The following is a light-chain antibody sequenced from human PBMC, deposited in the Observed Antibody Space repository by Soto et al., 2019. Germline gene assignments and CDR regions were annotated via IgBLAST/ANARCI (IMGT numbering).Light chain of an antibody. CDR1: QSVRNN. J-gene: IGKJ5*01. CDR3: QQYNNWPPIT. Sequence: EIMMTQSPATLSVSPGERATVSCRASQSVRNNLAWYQQKPGQAPRLLIYYASTRATGVPARFSGSGSGTEFALTISSLPSQDSALYYCQQYNNWPPITFGQGTRLEIK. CDR2: YAS. V-gene: IGKV3-15*01.